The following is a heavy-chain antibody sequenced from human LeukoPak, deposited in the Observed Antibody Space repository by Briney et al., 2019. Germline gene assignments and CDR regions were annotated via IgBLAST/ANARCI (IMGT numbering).Heavy chain of an antibody. CDR1: GFTSSNYW. CDR3: TRDLFQPGDS. Sequence: GGSLRLSCTASGFTSSNYWMSWVRQAPGKGLEWLANIKEDGSAKYYADCVKGRFTISRDNAKNSLYLQMNSLRAEDTAVYYCTRDLFQPGDSWGQGSLVTVSS. D-gene: IGHD2-21*01. CDR2: IKEDGSAK. V-gene: IGHV3-7*01. J-gene: IGHJ4*02.